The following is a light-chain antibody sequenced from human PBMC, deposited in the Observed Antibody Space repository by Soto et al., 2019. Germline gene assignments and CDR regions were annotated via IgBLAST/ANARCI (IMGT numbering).Light chain of an antibody. CDR1: QSVAHNY. CDR2: DAS. J-gene: IGKJ4*01. CDR3: VQEGSTPLT. Sequence: EIVLTQSPGTLYLSPGERATLSCRASQSVAHNYLAWYQQKPGQAPRFLIYDASSRATGIPDRFSGSGSGTDFTLTISRLEPEDFAVYYCVQEGSTPLTFDGGTNVEIK. V-gene: IGKV3-20*01.